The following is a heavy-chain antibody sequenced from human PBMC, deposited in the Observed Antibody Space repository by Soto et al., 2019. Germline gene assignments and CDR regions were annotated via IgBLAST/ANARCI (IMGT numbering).Heavy chain of an antibody. CDR2: IYRTGST. J-gene: IGHJ4*02. V-gene: IGHV4-4*02. CDR1: GGSFTSNNW. Sequence: PSETLSLTCAVSGGSFTSNNWWTWVRQPPGQGLEWIGEIYRTGSTNYAPSLKSRVTISLNKSENHFPLKVTPLTAADTAVYYCASRDPGTSVDYWGQGTLVTVSS. CDR3: ASRDPGTSVDY. D-gene: IGHD1-7*01.